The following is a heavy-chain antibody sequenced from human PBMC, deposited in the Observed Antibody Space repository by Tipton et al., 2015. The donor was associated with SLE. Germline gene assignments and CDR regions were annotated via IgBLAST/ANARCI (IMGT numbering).Heavy chain of an antibody. V-gene: IGHV3-74*03. CDR1: GFTFSSHW. D-gene: IGHD3-16*01. Sequence: QLVQSGGGLVQPGRSLRLSCAASGFTFSSHWIHWVRQAPGKGLVWVSRTNNDGSDTTYADSVKGRFTVSRDNTKNTLYLQMNSLRAEDTAVYYCTRDSPLRDHALNAFDIWGQGTMVTVSS. J-gene: IGHJ3*02. CDR2: TNNDGSDT. CDR3: TRDSPLRDHALNAFDI.